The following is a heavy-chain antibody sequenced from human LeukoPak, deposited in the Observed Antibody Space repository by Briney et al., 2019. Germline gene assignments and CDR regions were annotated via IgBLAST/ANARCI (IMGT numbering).Heavy chain of an antibody. CDR1: GFTFRTYG. D-gene: IGHD3-16*01. V-gene: IGHV3-30*02. CDR2: IRYDGSDK. Sequence: PGGSLRLSCAASGFTFRTYGMHWVRQAPGKGLEWVTFIRYDGSDKYYADSVKGRFTISRDNSKNTLFLQMNRLRVEDTAVYYCAKRADYYDSSRALYDAFDFWGRGTMVTVSS. J-gene: IGHJ3*01. CDR3: AKRADYYDSSRALYDAFDF.